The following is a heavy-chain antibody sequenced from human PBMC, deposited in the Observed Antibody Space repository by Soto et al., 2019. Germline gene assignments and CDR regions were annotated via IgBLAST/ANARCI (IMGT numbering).Heavy chain of an antibody. CDR2: IYYSGSN. CDR3: ARAQATSGVVGR. Sequence: QLQLQESGPGLVKPSETLSLTCTVSGGYISSSSYYWGWIRQPPGKGLEWIGSIYYSGSNYYNPSPKGRVPISVNTAKNQSSLKLSSVSAADAAVYDCARAQATSGVVGRWGHGTLVTVSS. CDR1: GGYISSSSYY. V-gene: IGHV4-39*01. J-gene: IGHJ4*01. D-gene: IGHD3-3*01.